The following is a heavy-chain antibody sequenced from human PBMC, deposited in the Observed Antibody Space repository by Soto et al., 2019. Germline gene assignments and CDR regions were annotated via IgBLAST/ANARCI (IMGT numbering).Heavy chain of an antibody. CDR1: GYTFTGYY. Sequence: QVQLVQSGAEVKKPGASVKVSCKASGYTFTGYYMHWVRQAPGQGPEWMGWINPNSGGTNYAQKFQGRVTMTRDTSISTAYMELSRLRADDTAVYYCARGGGAGDIVLMVYAILIDYWGQGTLVTVSS. J-gene: IGHJ4*02. V-gene: IGHV1-2*02. CDR2: INPNSGGT. CDR3: ARGGGAGDIVLMVYAILIDY. D-gene: IGHD2-8*01.